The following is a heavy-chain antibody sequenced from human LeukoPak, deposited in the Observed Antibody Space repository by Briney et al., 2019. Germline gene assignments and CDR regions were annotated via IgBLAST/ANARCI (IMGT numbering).Heavy chain of an antibody. CDR3: ARDQGSFHSFDI. CDR1: GFTFSSYG. V-gene: IGHV3-48*01. Sequence: PGGSLRLSCAASGFTFSSYGMTWVRQAPGKGLEWVSYISSSSTIYYADSVKGRFTISRDNAKNSLYLQLNSLRAEDTAAYYCARDQGSFHSFDIWGQGTMVTVSS. D-gene: IGHD6-13*01. J-gene: IGHJ3*02. CDR2: ISSSSTI.